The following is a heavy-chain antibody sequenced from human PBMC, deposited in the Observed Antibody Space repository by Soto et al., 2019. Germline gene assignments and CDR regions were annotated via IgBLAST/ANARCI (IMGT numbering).Heavy chain of an antibody. Sequence: QVQLVQSGAEVKKPGASVKVSCKACGYTFTNYGISWVRQAPGQGPEWMGWISGYNGNTKYARKVQGRVTLTTDTSASTAYMELRGLRSDDTAVYYCARGGSSWSAEYYEHWGQGTLVTVSS. J-gene: IGHJ1*01. CDR1: GYTFTNYG. CDR2: ISGYNGNT. CDR3: ARGGSSWSAEYYEH. V-gene: IGHV1-18*04. D-gene: IGHD6-13*01.